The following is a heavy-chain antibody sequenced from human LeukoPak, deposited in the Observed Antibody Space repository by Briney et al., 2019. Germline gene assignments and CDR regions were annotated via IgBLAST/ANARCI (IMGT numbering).Heavy chain of an antibody. CDR3: SKGGWNDYRSNWYYNY. V-gene: IGHV3-23*01. CDR1: GFMFNNYA. D-gene: IGHD6-13*01. J-gene: IGHJ4*02. Sequence: GGSLRLSCAASGFMFNNYAMTWVRQAPGKGLEWVSAITDSGRSTYYADSVKGRFSISSDNYKNKLNLQMNSQRADDTAAQDCSKGGWNDYRSNWYYNYWGQGNLDTVSS. CDR2: ITDSGRST.